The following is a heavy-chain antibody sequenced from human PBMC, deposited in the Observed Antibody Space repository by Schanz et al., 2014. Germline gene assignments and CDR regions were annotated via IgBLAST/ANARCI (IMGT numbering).Heavy chain of an antibody. CDR3: ARDRGHGDLPGDI. V-gene: IGHV4-61*02. CDR1: GGSISSGTYY. Sequence: QVQLQESGPGLVKPSQTLSLTCIVSGGSISSGTYYWSWLRQPAGKGLEWIGRIYTSGSTNYNPSLKSRVTISVDTSKNQCSLNLSSATAADTAVYYCARDRGHGDLPGDIWGQGTMVTVSS. J-gene: IGHJ3*02. CDR2: IYTSGST. D-gene: IGHD4-17*01.